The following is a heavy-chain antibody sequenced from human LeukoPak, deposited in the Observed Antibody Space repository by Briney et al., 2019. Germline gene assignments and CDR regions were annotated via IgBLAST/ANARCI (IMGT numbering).Heavy chain of an antibody. D-gene: IGHD5-18*01. CDR1: GGSISNYY. CDR3: ASGYSYGYDY. Sequence: PSETLSLTCTVSGGSISNYYWSWIRQPPGKGLEWIGYIHYSGSTNYNPSLKSRVTISVDTSKNQFSLKLSSVTAADTAVYYCASGYSYGYDYWGQGTLVTVSS. J-gene: IGHJ4*02. V-gene: IGHV4-59*12. CDR2: IHYSGST.